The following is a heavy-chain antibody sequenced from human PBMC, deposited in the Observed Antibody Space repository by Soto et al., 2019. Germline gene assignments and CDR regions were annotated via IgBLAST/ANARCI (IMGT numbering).Heavy chain of an antibody. CDR3: ARVRGYYDSWSGYGGYYYYGMDV. Sequence: LSLTCAVYGGSFSGYYWSWIRQPPGKGLEWIGEINHSGSTNYNPSLKSRDTISVDTSKNQFSLKLSSVTAADTAVYYCARVRGYYDSWSGYGGYYYYGMDVWGRGTTVTV. J-gene: IGHJ6*02. CDR2: INHSGST. CDR1: GGSFSGYY. D-gene: IGHD3-3*01. V-gene: IGHV4-34*01.